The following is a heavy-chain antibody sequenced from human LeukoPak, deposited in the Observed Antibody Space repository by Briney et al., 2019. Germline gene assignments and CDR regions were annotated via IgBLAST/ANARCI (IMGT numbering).Heavy chain of an antibody. Sequence: GTSLRLSCAASGMNFSSFGMHWVRQAPGKGLEWLAVMWSDGSETFYSDSVRGRFTISRDNAKNSLYLQMSNLRAEDTAVYFCARGGGLDVWGQGATVTVSS. CDR3: ARGGGLDV. CDR2: MWSDGSET. J-gene: IGHJ6*02. D-gene: IGHD3-16*01. V-gene: IGHV3-33*03. CDR1: GMNFSSFG.